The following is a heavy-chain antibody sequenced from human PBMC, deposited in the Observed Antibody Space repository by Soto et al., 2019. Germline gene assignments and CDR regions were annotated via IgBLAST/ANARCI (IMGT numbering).Heavy chain of an antibody. CDR3: ARAPGPYDYGDPDDAFDI. CDR1: GSTFSSYS. D-gene: IGHD4-17*01. V-gene: IGHV3-21*01. CDR2: ISSSSSYI. J-gene: IGHJ3*02. Sequence: GGSLRLSCAASGSTFSSYSMNWVRQAPGKGLEWVSSISSSSSYIYYADSVKGRFTISRDNAKNSLYLQMNSLRAEDTAVYYCARAPGPYDYGDPDDAFDIWGQGTMVTVSS.